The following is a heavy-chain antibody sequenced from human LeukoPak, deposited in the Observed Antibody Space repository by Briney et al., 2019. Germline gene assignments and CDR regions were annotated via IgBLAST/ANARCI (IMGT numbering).Heavy chain of an antibody. Sequence: GGSLQISCQGSGSRFTSYWIGWVRQLPGKGREWRGIIYPGDSDTRYSPSFQGQVSISADKSISTAYLQWSRLKASDTAMDDCAGWVGATQGYVDYWGQGTLVTVSS. D-gene: IGHD1-26*01. CDR1: GSRFTSYW. V-gene: IGHV5-51*01. CDR3: AGWVGATQGYVDY. J-gene: IGHJ4*02. CDR2: IYPGDSDT.